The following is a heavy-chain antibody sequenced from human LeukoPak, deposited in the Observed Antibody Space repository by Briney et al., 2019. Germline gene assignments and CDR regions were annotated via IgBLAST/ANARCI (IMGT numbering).Heavy chain of an antibody. CDR3: ARGNNVLMVTGCFDY. CDR1: GFTFSSYA. D-gene: IGHD2-21*02. V-gene: IGHV3-30-3*01. CDR2: ISYDGSNK. J-gene: IGHJ4*02. Sequence: GGSLRLSCAASGFTFSSYAMHWVRQAPGKGLEWVAVISYDGSNKYYADSVKGRFTISRDNSKNTLYLQMNSLRAEDTAVYYCARGNNVLMVTGCFDYWGQGTLVTVSS.